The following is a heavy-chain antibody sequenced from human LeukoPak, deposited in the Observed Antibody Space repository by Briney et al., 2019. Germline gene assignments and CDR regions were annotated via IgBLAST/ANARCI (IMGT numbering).Heavy chain of an antibody. D-gene: IGHD3-3*02. CDR2: ISPYIGNT. Sequence: ASVKVSCKVSGYTLTELSMHWVRQAPGQRLEWMGWISPYIGNTYYSQKLQGRVTMTTDTSTTTAYMELRSLRSDDTGVYYCARFTPRLSREKFDYWGQGTLVTVSS. J-gene: IGHJ4*02. V-gene: IGHV1-18*01. CDR1: GYTLTELS. CDR3: ARFTPRLSREKFDY.